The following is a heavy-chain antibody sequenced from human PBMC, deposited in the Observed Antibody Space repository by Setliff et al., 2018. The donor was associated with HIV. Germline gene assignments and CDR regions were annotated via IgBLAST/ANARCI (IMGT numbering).Heavy chain of an antibody. CDR3: AKASRGEYYDNSGFFVTYFDY. J-gene: IGHJ4*02. Sequence: PGGSVRLSCKASGFSFRSYAMSWVRQAPGKGLEWVSGITGSGGSTYYADSVKGRSTISRDNSGDTLYLHINSLRAEDTAVYYCAKASRGEYYDNSGFFVTYFDYWGQGKLVTVSS. V-gene: IGHV3-23*01. CDR1: GFSFRSYA. CDR2: ITGSGGST. D-gene: IGHD3-22*01.